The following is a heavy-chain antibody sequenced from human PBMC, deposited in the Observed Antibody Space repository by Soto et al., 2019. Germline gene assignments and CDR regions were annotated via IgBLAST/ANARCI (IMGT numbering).Heavy chain of an antibody. V-gene: IGHV3-15*01. D-gene: IGHD3-16*01. J-gene: IGHJ6*03. CDR1: GFTFSNAW. CDR2: IKSKTDGGTT. Sequence: EVQLVESGGGLVKPGGSLRLSCAASGFTFSNAWMSWVRQAPGKGLEWVGRIKSKTDGGTTDYAAPVKGRFTISRDDSKHTLYLQMNSLKTEDTAVYYCTLISYYYYMDVWGKGTTVTVSS. CDR3: TLISYYYYMDV.